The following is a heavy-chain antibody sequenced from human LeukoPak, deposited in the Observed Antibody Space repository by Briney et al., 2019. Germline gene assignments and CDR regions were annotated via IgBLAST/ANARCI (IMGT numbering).Heavy chain of an antibody. V-gene: IGHV4-4*07. Sequence: SQTLSLTCTVSGGSISSYYWSWIRQPAGKGLEWIGRIYTSGSTNYNPSLKSRVTMSVDTSKNQFSLKLSSVTAADTAVYYCARVQRSYDFWSGGFDYWGQGTLVTDSS. CDR1: GGSISSYY. CDR2: IYTSGST. D-gene: IGHD3-3*01. J-gene: IGHJ4*02. CDR3: ARVQRSYDFWSGGFDY.